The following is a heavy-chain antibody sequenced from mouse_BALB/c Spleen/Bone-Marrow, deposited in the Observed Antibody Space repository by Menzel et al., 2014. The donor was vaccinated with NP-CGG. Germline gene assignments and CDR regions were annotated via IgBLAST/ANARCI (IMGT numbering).Heavy chain of an antibody. J-gene: IGHJ2*01. V-gene: IGHV14-3*02. CDR1: GFNIKDTY. CDR3: ARYYYGTLLDY. CDR2: IDPANGNT. Sequence: EVKLQESGAELVKSGASVKLSCTASGFNIKDTYMHWVKQRPEQGLEWIGRIDPANGNTKYDPKFQGKATITADTSSNPAYLQLSSLTSEDTAVYYCARYYYGTLLDYWGQGTTLTVSS. D-gene: IGHD1-1*01.